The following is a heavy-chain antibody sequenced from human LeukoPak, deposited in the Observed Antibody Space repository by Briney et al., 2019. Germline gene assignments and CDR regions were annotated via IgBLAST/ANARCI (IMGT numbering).Heavy chain of an antibody. CDR1: GFTFSSYE. CDR3: ARELNYYFDY. V-gene: IGHV3-48*03. Sequence: GGSLRLSCAASGFTFSSYEMHWVRQAPGKGLEWVSYISSSGSTIYHADSLKGRFTISRDNAKNSLYLQMDSLRAEDTAIYYCARELNYYFDYWGQGTLVTVSS. CDR2: ISSSGSTI. J-gene: IGHJ4*02. D-gene: IGHD2-8*01.